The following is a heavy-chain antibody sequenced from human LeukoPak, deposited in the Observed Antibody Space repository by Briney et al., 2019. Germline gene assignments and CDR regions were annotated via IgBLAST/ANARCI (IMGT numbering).Heavy chain of an antibody. Sequence: HPGGSLRLSCAASGFTFSISWMTWVRQAPGKGLEWVSGISGSRGTTYYADSVKGRLTISRDNSKNTLYLQMNSLRADDTAVYYCAKERTGGWPFDYWGQGTLVTVSS. CDR2: ISGSRGTT. CDR3: AKERTGGWPFDY. CDR1: GFTFSISW. J-gene: IGHJ4*02. D-gene: IGHD6-19*01. V-gene: IGHV3-23*01.